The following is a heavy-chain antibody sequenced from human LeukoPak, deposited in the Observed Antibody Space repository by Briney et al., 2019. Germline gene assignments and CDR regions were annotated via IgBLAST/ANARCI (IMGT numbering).Heavy chain of an antibody. V-gene: IGHV1-18*01. CDR2: ISPYNGHT. Sequence: ASVKVSCKASGGTFSSYAISWVRQAPGQGLDWMGWISPYNGHTDYPQKLQGRVTMTTDTSTTTAYMELRSLRSDDTALYYCARTSVGINAFDIWGQGTMVTVSS. D-gene: IGHD1-14*01. J-gene: IGHJ3*02. CDR1: GGTFSSYA. CDR3: ARTSVGINAFDI.